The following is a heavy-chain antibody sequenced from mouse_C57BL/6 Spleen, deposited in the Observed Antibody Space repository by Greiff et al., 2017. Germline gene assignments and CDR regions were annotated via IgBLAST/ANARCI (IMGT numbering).Heavy chain of an antibody. J-gene: IGHJ2*01. CDR3: ARPRNDGEFFYYFDY. V-gene: IGHV5-6*01. Sequence: EVQGVESGGDLVKPGGSLKLSCAASGFTFSSYGMSWVRQTPDKRLEWVATISSGGSYTYYPDSVKGRFTISRDNAKNTLYLQMSSLKSEDTAMYYCARPRNDGEFFYYFDYWGQGTTLTVSS. CDR2: ISSGGSYT. D-gene: IGHD2-1*01. CDR1: GFTFSSYG.